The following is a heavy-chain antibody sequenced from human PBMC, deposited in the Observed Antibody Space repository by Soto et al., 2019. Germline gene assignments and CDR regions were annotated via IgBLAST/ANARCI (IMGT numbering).Heavy chain of an antibody. CDR2: ISSSSSTI. V-gene: IGHV3-48*02. Sequence: XGSLRLTCAASGFTFSSYRMNWVRQAPGKGLEWVSYISSSSSTIYYADSVKGRFTISRDNAKNSLYLQMNSLRDEDTAVYYCASLSPIYSYDSSGYRPDDWGQGTLVTVSS. J-gene: IGHJ4*02. CDR1: GFTFSSYR. CDR3: ASLSPIYSYDSSGYRPDD. D-gene: IGHD3-22*01.